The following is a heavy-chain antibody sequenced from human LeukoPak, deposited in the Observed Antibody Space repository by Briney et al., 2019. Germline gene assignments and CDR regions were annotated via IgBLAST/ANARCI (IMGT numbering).Heavy chain of an antibody. Sequence: GGSLRLSCAASGFTFSSYTMNWVRQAPGKGLEWVSSISSSSAYMHYADSVKGRFTRSRDNAKNSLYLQMNSLRAEDTAVYYCARVAYCGGDCYSYYFGYWGQGTLVTVSS. CDR3: ARVAYCGGDCYSYYFGY. V-gene: IGHV3-21*01. CDR2: ISSSSAYM. J-gene: IGHJ4*02. D-gene: IGHD2-21*02. CDR1: GFTFSSYT.